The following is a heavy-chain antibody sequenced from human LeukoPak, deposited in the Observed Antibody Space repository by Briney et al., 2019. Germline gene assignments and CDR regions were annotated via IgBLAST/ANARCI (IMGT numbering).Heavy chain of an antibody. CDR3: ARITNSGSYWVFDY. Sequence: GGSLRLSCVGSGITLSSYWLSWVRQAPPQAPEWVANIRGDGGERYYAASVQDRFTISRDNAENSLSLQMNNLRPEDTAVYCCARITNSGSYWVFDYWGQGTLVTVSS. D-gene: IGHD3-22*01. CDR2: IRGDGGER. CDR1: GITLSSYW. V-gene: IGHV3-7*04. J-gene: IGHJ4*02.